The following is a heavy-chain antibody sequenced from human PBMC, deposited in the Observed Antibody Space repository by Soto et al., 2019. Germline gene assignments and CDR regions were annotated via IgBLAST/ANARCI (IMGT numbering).Heavy chain of an antibody. CDR2: IRHSGST. D-gene: IGHD3-10*01. CDR3: ARGGGDYDYAVDV. Sequence: QVQLQQWGAGLLKPSETLALNCAVYGGSFYWTWIRQPPGKGLEWIGEIRHSGSTNYNPSLKSRVSISIDMSKSQVSLTVYSLTAADTAVYYCARGGGDYDYAVDVWGQGTTVTVS. V-gene: IGHV4-34*01. CDR1: GGSFY. J-gene: IGHJ6*02.